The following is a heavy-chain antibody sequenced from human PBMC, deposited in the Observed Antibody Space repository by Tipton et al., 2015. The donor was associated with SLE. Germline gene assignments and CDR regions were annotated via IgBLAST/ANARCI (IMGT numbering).Heavy chain of an antibody. V-gene: IGHV4-34*01. CDR1: GGSISSNY. CDR3: ARGVRYYASGTYPYFYYFMDV. CDR2: INHSGST. D-gene: IGHD3-10*01. J-gene: IGHJ6*03. Sequence: TLSLTCSVSGGSISSNYWIWIRLPPRKGLEWIGEINHSGSTNYNPSLQSRVTISLDTSQNQFSLKLTSVTAADTSDYYCARGVRYYASGTYPYFYYFMDVWGKGTTVIVSS.